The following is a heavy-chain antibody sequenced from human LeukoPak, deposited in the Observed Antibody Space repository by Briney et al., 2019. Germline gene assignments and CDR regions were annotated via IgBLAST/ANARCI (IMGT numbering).Heavy chain of an antibody. V-gene: IGHV3-30*18. Sequence: PGGSLRLSCAASGLTFSSYGMHWVRQAPGKGLEWVAVISYDGSNKYYADSVKGRFTISRDNSKNTLYLQMNSLRAEDTAVYYGAKAGEGVYSSSWYGDYWGQGTLVTVSS. D-gene: IGHD6-13*01. CDR3: AKAGEGVYSSSWYGDY. CDR2: ISYDGSNK. CDR1: GLTFSSYG. J-gene: IGHJ4*02.